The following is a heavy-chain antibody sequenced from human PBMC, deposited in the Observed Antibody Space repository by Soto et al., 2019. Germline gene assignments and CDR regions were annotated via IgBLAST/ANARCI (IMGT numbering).Heavy chain of an antibody. J-gene: IGHJ4*02. V-gene: IGHV1-3*01. CDR3: ARPTV. CDR2: INPGDGGT. Sequence: QVQLVQSGAEVKQPGASVKMSCKASGYTFAGYTLHWVRQAPGQRLEWMGWINPGDGGTKYSQKFQGRVTMTRDTSANTAYMELSRLTSEDTAVYFCARPTVWGQGTLVTVSS. CDR1: GYTFAGYT. D-gene: IGHD4-4*01.